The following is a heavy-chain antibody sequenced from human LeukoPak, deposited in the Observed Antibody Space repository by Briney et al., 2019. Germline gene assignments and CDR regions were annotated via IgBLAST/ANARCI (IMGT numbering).Heavy chain of an antibody. D-gene: IGHD1-26*01. CDR1: GFRFSNDG. CDR2: IWYDGSKK. Sequence: PGRSLRLSCAASGFRFSNDGMPWVRQAPGKGLEWVALIWYDGSKKYYADSVKGRFTISRDNSKNTLSLQMNSLRAEDTAVYYCARLSGSYLDYWGQGTLVTVSS. J-gene: IGHJ4*02. CDR3: ARLSGSYLDY. V-gene: IGHV3-33*01.